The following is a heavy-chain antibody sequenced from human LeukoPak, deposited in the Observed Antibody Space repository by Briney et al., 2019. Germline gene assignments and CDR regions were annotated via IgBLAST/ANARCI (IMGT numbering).Heavy chain of an antibody. V-gene: IGHV3-21*01. CDR3: GRHGDWSVGY. D-gene: IGHD2-21*02. J-gene: IGHJ4*02. CDR2: ISSSSNYI. Sequence: GGSLRLSCAASGFTFSSYTMNWVRKTPGEGLEWVSSISSSSNYIYYADSVKGRFTISRDNAKNSLFLQMNSPRAEDTAVYYCGRHGDWSVGYWGLGTLVTVSS. CDR1: GFTFSSYT.